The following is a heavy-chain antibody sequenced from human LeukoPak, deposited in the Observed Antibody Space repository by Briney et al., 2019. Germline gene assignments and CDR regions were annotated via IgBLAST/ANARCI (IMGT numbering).Heavy chain of an antibody. CDR2: INTNTGNP. Sequence: ASVKVSCKASGYTFTNYAVTWVRQAPGQGLEWMAWINTNTGNPTYAQGFTGRFVFSLDTSVSTAYLLISSLKAEDTAVYYCARRYCSGGTCYSFDYWGQGTLVTVSS. CDR1: GYTFTNYA. V-gene: IGHV7-4-1*02. J-gene: IGHJ4*02. D-gene: IGHD2-15*01. CDR3: ARRYCSGGTCYSFDY.